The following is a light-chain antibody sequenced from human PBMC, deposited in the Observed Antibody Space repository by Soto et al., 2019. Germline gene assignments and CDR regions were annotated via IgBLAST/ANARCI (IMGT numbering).Light chain of an antibody. CDR2: GAS. V-gene: IGKV3-15*01. Sequence: EVVMTQSPATVSVSPGEGVTLSCRASQTISNDLAWYQQKPGQAPRLLIYGASTRATGVPARFSGGGSGTAFTLTISSRQSEDFAFYYCQQNNKWPPVTFGGGTKVEIK. CDR3: QQNNKWPPVT. CDR1: QTISND. J-gene: IGKJ4*01.